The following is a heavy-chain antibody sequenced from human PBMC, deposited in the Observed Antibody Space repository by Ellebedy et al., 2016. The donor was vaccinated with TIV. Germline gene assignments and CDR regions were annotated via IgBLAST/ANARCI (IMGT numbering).Heavy chain of an antibody. Sequence: GESLKISCAASGFSFNSYWMIWVRQAPGKGLEWVANMRQDGSQINYGDSVKGRFTIARDNARASLYLQMDSLKVEDTAVYYCARDFGHSGYDLLDYWGQGTLVTVSS. J-gene: IGHJ4*02. D-gene: IGHD5-12*01. V-gene: IGHV3-7*01. CDR2: MRQDGSQI. CDR1: GFSFNSYW. CDR3: ARDFGHSGYDLLDY.